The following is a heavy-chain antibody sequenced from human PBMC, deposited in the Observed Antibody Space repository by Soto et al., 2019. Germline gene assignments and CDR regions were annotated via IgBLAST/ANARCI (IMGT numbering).Heavy chain of an antibody. Sequence: QVQLQESGPGLVKPSQTLSLTCTVSGGSISGGGYSWSWVRQPPGKGLEWIGYSYYSGSTYYNPSRKSRVTISVDTSKNQFSLKLSSVTAADTAVYYCDRERPDGARLDPWGQGTLVTVSS. J-gene: IGHJ5*02. D-gene: IGHD6-6*01. CDR3: DRERPDGARLDP. V-gene: IGHV4-30-4*01. CDR2: SYYSGST. CDR1: GGSISGGGYS.